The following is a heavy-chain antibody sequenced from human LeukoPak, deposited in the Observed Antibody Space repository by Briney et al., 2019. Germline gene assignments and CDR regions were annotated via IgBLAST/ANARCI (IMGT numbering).Heavy chain of an antibody. CDR1: GFTFSNYW. J-gene: IGHJ4*02. CDR2: IKEDGSEK. CDR3: GGPRSGYYIDF. Sequence: GGSLRLSCAASGFTFSNYWMGWVRQAPGKGLEWVANIKEDGSEKYYADSVKGRFTISRDSAKNSLYLQTDSLRADDTAVYYRGGPRSGYYIDFWGQGTLVTVSS. V-gene: IGHV3-7*01. D-gene: IGHD3-22*01.